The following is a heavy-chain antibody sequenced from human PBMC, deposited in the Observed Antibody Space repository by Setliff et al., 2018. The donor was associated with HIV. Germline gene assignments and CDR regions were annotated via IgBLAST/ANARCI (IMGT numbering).Heavy chain of an antibody. CDR2: INYRGNT. V-gene: IGHV4-39*07. D-gene: IGHD3-3*01. CDR1: GGSISTSRYY. CDR3: ARGTAYYNFWSGYSQDYYYYMDV. J-gene: IGHJ6*03. Sequence: SETLSLTCTVSGGSISTSRYYWGWIRQPPGKGLEWIGSINYRGNTKYNPSLKSRVTISVDTSKNQFSLKLSSVTAADTAVYYCARGTAYYNFWSGYSQDYYYYMDVWGKGTTVTVSS.